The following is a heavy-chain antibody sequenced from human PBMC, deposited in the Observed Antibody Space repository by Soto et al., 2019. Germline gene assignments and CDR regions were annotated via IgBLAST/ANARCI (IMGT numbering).Heavy chain of an antibody. V-gene: IGHV4-59*01. D-gene: IGHD4-17*01. Sequence: SETLSLTCTVSGGSISGYYWSWIRQPPGKGLEWIGYIYYSGSTNYNPSLKSRVTISVDPSKNQFSLKLSSVTVADTAVYYCGRGYGNYDIDPWGQGTLVTVSS. CDR3: GRGYGNYDIDP. J-gene: IGHJ5*02. CDR1: GGSISGYY. CDR2: IYYSGST.